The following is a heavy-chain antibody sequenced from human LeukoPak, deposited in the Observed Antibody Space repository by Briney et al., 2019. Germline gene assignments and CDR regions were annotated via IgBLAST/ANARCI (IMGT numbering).Heavy chain of an antibody. CDR2: IKQDGSEK. J-gene: IGHJ6*02. V-gene: IGHV3-7*01. CDR3: ARGHFVVEVAEYGMDV. CDR1: GFTFSSYW. Sequence: GGSLRLSCAASGFTFSSYWMSWVRQAPGKGLEWVANIKQDGSEKYYVDSVKGRFTISRDNAKNSLYLQMNSLRAEDTAVYYCARGHFVVEVAEYGMDVWGQGTTVTVSS. D-gene: IGHD2-15*01.